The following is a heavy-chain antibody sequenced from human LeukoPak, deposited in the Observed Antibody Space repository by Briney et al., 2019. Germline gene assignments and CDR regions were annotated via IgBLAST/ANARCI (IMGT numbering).Heavy chain of an antibody. J-gene: IGHJ5*02. V-gene: IGHV1-8*01. Sequence: ASVKLSCKASGYTFTTYDINWVRQAPGQGLEWMGWMNPNSGNTAYAQKFQGRVTMTRDTSISTAYMELTSLTSEDTAVYCCVIVDDSTSSWDWFDPWGQGTLVTVSS. D-gene: IGHD6-13*01. CDR1: GYTFTTYD. CDR3: VIVDDSTSSWDWFDP. CDR2: MNPNSGNT.